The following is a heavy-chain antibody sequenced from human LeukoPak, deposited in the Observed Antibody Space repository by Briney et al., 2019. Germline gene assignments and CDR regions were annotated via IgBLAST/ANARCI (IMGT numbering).Heavy chain of an antibody. CDR1: GYTFSSYW. J-gene: IGHJ4*02. CDR3: ARQNDFRLDY. V-gene: IGHV5-51*01. D-gene: IGHD3-3*01. Sequence: GESLKISSKGSGYTFSSYWIGWVRQMPGNGLEWMGIIYPGDSDTRYSPTLQGQVTISVDTSIGTAYLQWSSLKASDTAIYYCARQNDFRLDYWGQGTLVTVSS. CDR2: IYPGDSDT.